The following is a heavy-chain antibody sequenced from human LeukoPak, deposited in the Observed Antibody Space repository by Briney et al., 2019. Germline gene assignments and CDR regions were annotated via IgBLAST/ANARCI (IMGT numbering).Heavy chain of an antibody. CDR2: IYTSGST. J-gene: IGHJ5*02. D-gene: IGHD3-3*01. Sequence: PSETLSLTCTVSGDSMSSGSSYWSWIRQPAGKGLEWIGRIYTSGSTIYNPSLKSRVTISVDTSKNQFSLNLSSVTVADTAVYSCARDLTIFPYNWFHPWGQGTLVTVSS. CDR3: ARDLTIFPYNWFHP. V-gene: IGHV4-61*02. CDR1: GDSMSSGSSY.